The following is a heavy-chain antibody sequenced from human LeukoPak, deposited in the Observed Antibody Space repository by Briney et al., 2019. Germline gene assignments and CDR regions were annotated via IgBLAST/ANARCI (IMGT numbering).Heavy chain of an antibody. CDR2: IWYDGSNK. J-gene: IGHJ5*02. V-gene: IGHV3-33*06. Sequence: QPGRSLRLSCAASGFTFSSYGMHWVRQAPGKGLGWVAVIWYDGSNKYYADSVKGRFTISRDNSKNTLYLQMNSLRAEDTAVYYCAKDTQLEAAMENWFDPWGQGTLVTVSS. CDR3: AKDTQLEAAMENWFDP. D-gene: IGHD5-18*01. CDR1: GFTFSSYG.